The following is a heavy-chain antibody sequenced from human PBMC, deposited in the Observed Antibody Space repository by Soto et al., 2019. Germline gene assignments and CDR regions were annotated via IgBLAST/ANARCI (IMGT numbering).Heavy chain of an antibody. Sequence: PGGSLRLSCAASGFTFSSYAIHWVRQAPGKGLEWVAVISYDGSNKYYADSVKGRFTISRDNSKNTLYLQMNSLRAEDTAVYYCATEPTYWGQGTLVTVSS. D-gene: IGHD4-17*01. V-gene: IGHV3-30-3*01. CDR2: ISYDGSNK. CDR1: GFTFSSYA. J-gene: IGHJ4*02. CDR3: ATEPTY.